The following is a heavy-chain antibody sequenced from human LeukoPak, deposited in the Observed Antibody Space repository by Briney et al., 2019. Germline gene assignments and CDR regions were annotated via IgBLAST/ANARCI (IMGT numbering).Heavy chain of an antibody. Sequence: GGSLRLSCAASGFTFSSYSMNWVRQAPGKGLEWVSSISSSSSYIYYADSVKGRFAISRDNAKKSLYLQMNSLRAEDTAVYYCARALSPLAVAGTDYWGQGTLVTVSS. J-gene: IGHJ4*02. CDR1: GFTFSSYS. D-gene: IGHD6-19*01. V-gene: IGHV3-21*01. CDR3: ARALSPLAVAGTDY. CDR2: ISSSSSYI.